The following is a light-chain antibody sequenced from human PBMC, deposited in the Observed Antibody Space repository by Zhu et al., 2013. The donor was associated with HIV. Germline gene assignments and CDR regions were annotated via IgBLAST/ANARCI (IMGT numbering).Light chain of an antibody. CDR3: AAWDDSLRGVV. CDR2: QVN. J-gene: IGLJ2*01. Sequence: QSALTQPASVSGSPGQSITISCTVTSSDGNTYDYVSWYQHHPGKAPKLIIYQVNYRPSGVSNRFSGSKSGNTASLTISGLQAEDEADYYCAAWDDSLRGVVFGGGTKVTVL. V-gene: IGLV2-14*01. CDR1: SSDGNTYDY.